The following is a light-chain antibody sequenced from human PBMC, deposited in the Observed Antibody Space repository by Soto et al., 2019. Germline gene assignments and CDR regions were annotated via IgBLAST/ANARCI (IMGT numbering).Light chain of an antibody. CDR1: QSISSW. J-gene: IGKJ1*01. CDR3: QQYNSYSPKT. Sequence: DIQMTPSPSTLSASVGDRVTITCRASQSISSWLAWYQQKPGKAPKLLIYKASSLESGVPSRFSGSRSGTEFPLTISSLQPYDFATYYCQQYNSYSPKTFGQGTKVEIK. CDR2: KAS. V-gene: IGKV1-5*03.